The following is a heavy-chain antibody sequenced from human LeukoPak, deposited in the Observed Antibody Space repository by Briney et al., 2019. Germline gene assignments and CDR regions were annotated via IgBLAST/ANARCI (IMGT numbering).Heavy chain of an antibody. D-gene: IGHD4-23*01. Sequence: SETLSLTCTVSGDSISRGGYYWSWIRQHPGKGLEWIGYIYYSGITYYNASLKSRVTLSVDTSKNQFSLKLNSVTAADTAVYYCARAADGSNWMGWYFDLWGRGTLATVSS. J-gene: IGHJ2*01. CDR1: GDSISRGGYY. CDR2: IYYSGIT. CDR3: ARAADGSNWMGWYFDL. V-gene: IGHV4-31*03.